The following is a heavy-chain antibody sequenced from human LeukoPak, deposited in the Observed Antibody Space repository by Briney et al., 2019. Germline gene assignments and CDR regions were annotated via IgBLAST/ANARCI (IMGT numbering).Heavy chain of an antibody. CDR3: AKSLGPVAGPFDY. V-gene: IGHV3-23*01. D-gene: IGHD6-19*01. J-gene: IGHJ4*02. Sequence: PGGSLRLSCAASGFTFSSYAMSWVRQAPGKGLEWVSVISGSGTSTYYADSVKGRFTISRDNSKNTLYLQMNSLRAEDTAVYYCAKSLGPVAGPFDYWGQGTLVTVSS. CDR2: ISGSGTST. CDR1: GFTFSSYA.